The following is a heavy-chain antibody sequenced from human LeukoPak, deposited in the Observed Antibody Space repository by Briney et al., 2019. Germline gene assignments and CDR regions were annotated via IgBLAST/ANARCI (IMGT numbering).Heavy chain of an antibody. V-gene: IGHV3-9*03. Sequence: GGSLRLSCAASGFTFDDYAMHWVRQAPGKGLEWVSGISWNSGSIGYADSVKGRFTISRDNAKNSQYLQMNSLRAEDMALYYCAKDRPRFSVSYYMDVWGKGTTVTVSS. D-gene: IGHD1-26*01. CDR1: GFTFDDYA. J-gene: IGHJ6*03. CDR3: AKDRPRFSVSYYMDV. CDR2: ISWNSGSI.